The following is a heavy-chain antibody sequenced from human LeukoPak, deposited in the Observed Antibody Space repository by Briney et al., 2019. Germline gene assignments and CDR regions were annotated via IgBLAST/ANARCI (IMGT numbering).Heavy chain of an antibody. V-gene: IGHV3-23*01. CDR2: ISGSGGST. CDR1: GFTFSSYG. CDR3: AKDHLWFGESDRSSWEAFDI. D-gene: IGHD3-10*01. J-gene: IGHJ3*02. Sequence: PGGSLRLSCAASGFTFSSYGMSWVRQAPGKGLEWVSAISGSGGSTYYADSVKGRFTISRDNSKNTLYLQMNSLRAEDTAVYYCAKDHLWFGESDRSSWEAFDIWGQGTMVTVSS.